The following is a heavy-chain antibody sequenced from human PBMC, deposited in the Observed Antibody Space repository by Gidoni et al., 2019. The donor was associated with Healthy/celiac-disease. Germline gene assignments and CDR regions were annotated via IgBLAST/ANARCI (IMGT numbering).Heavy chain of an antibody. CDR3: LRTASYWYFDL. V-gene: IGHV3-30-3*01. Sequence: QVQLVESGGGVVQPGRSLRLSCAASGFTFSSYAMHWVRQAPGKGLEWVSVISYDGSNKYYADSVKGRFTISRDNSKNTLYLQMNSLRAEDTAVYYCLRTASYWYFDLWGRGTLVTVSS. CDR1: GFTFSSYA. J-gene: IGHJ2*01. CDR2: ISYDGSNK.